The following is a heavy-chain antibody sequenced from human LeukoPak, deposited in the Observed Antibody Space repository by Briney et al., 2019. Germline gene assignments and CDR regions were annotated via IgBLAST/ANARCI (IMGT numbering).Heavy chain of an antibody. V-gene: IGHV4-61*01. J-gene: IGHJ4*02. Sequence: SATLSLTCTVSGGSISSSSHYWGWIRQPPGKRLEWIGHIYYSGSTNYNPSLKSRVTISVDTSKNQFSLKLSSVTAADTAVYYCARDFHSSGYYHYFHYWGQGTLVTVSS. CDR3: ARDFHSSGYYHYFHY. CDR1: GGSISSSSHY. D-gene: IGHD3-22*01. CDR2: IYYSGST.